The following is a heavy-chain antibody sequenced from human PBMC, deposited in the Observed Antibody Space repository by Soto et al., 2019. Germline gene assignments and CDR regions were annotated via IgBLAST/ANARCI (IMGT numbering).Heavy chain of an antibody. CDR3: ARPQHDTAMAPLYFDN. D-gene: IGHD5-18*01. CDR1: GGAFSGYY. J-gene: IGHJ4*02. CDR2: INHSGST. Sequence: PSESLSHSCAVDGGAFSGYYWSWIRQPPGKGLEWIGEINHSGSTNYNPSLKSRVTISADKSISTAYLQWSSLKASDTALYYCARPQHDTAMAPLYFDNWGQGTLVTVSS. V-gene: IGHV4-34*01.